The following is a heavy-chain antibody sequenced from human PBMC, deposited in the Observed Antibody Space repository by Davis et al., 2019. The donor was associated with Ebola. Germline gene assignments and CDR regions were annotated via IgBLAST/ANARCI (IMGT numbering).Heavy chain of an antibody. CDR3: ARDEREDVLLWFRELEHGMDV. CDR2: INHSGST. D-gene: IGHD3-10*01. V-gene: IGHV4-34*01. CDR1: GGSFSGYY. J-gene: IGHJ6*02. Sequence: MPSETLSLTCAVYGGSFSGYYWSWIRQPPGKGLEWIGEINHSGSTNYNPSLKSRVTISVDKSKNQFSLKLSSVTAADTAVYYCARDEREDVLLWFRELEHGMDVWGQGTTVTVSS.